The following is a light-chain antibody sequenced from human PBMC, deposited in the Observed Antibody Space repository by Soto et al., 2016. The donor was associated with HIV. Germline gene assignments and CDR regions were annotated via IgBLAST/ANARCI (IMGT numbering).Light chain of an antibody. CDR1: QSISNY. CDR3: QQANSFPPXT. CDR2: AAS. J-gene: IGKJ2*01. V-gene: IGKV1-39*01. Sequence: DIQMTQSPSSLSASVGDRVTITCRASQSISNYLNWYQQKPGKAPKLLIYAASGLQSGVPSRFSGSGSGTDFTLTISNLQPEDFATYYCQQANSFPPXTFGQGPRLEIK.